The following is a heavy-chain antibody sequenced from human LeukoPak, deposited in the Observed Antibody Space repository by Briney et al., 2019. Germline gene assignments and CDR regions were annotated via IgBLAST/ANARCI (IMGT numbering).Heavy chain of an antibody. CDR1: GFTVSTNY. V-gene: IGHV3-53*01. CDR3: ASGSGSYRTPYYYMDV. D-gene: IGHD3-10*01. J-gene: IGHJ6*03. CDR2: IYSGGST. Sequence: GGSLRLSCAASGFTVSTNYMSWVRQAPGKGLEWVSVIYSGGSTYYADSVKGRFTISRDNSKNTLYLQMNSLRAEDTAVYYCASGSGSYRTPYYYMDVWGTGTTVTVSS.